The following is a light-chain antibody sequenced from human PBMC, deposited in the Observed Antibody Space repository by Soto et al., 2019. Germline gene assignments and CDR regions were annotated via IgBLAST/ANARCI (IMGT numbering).Light chain of an antibody. CDR1: QDISNY. CDR2: DAS. V-gene: IGKV1-33*01. J-gene: IGKJ1*01. CDR3: QQYNTYSPPWT. Sequence: DSQLTQSPSSLSASVDDRVTITCQAIQDISNYLNWCQQKPGKAPKLLIYDASKLEGGVPSRFSGSGSGAEFTLTISSLHRDDFATYYCQQYNTYSPPWTFGQGTKVDI.